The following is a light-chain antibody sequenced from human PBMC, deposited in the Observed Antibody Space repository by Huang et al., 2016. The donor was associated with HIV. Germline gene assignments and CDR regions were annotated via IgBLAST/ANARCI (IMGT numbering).Light chain of an antibody. CDR1: QSVGNY. J-gene: IGKJ4*01. CDR3: QQRSSGVT. CDR2: DTS. V-gene: IGKV3-11*01. Sequence: IVLTQSPATLSWYPGERVTLSCRASQSVGNYIAWYQQHPGQSPNLLIYDTSTRATGTPVRFSGSGSGTDFTLTISSLESEDFAVYYCQQRSSGVTFGGGTKVQVK.